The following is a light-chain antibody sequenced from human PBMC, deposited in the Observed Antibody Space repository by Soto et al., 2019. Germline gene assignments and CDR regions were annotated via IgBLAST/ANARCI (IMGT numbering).Light chain of an antibody. CDR3: QQRIFWPLT. CDR1: QSVGSH. CDR2: DSS. J-gene: IGKJ4*01. V-gene: IGKV3-11*01. Sequence: EIVLTQSPATLSLSPGGRATLSCRASQSVGSHLAWYQQKPGQAPRLLIYDSSNRATGIPARFSGSGSGTDFTVTISSLEPEDFAVYYCQQRIFWPLTFGGGTKVEIK.